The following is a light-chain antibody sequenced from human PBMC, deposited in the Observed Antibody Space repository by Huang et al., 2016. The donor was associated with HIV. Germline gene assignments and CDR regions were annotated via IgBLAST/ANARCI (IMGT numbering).Light chain of an antibody. CDR2: EAS. V-gene: IGKV3-15*01. Sequence: EIVMTQSPETLSVSPGERVSLSCRASQPVSSSLAWYQQKPGQSPILVCYEASTRAPGIPPRCRVGGSGTDFTLTITSLQSEDVGFYYCQQYSDWPRGTFGQGTRVEIK. CDR1: QPVSSS. J-gene: IGKJ1*01. CDR3: QQYSDWPRGT.